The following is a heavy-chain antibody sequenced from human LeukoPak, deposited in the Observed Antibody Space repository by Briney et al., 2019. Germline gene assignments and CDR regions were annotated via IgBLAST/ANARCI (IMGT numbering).Heavy chain of an antibody. CDR3: VRRGPSQRATWSRGFDI. D-gene: IGHD5-24*01. CDR1: GYRFSSFW. J-gene: IGHJ3*02. Sequence: GESLKISCKVSGYRFSSFWIAGVRHMPGKGLEFMGIIYPADSDTRYSPSFQGQATISADKSIDTSYLQWSSLRASDTAIYYCVRRGPSQRATWSRGFDIWGQGTMV. CDR2: IYPADSDT. V-gene: IGHV5-51*01.